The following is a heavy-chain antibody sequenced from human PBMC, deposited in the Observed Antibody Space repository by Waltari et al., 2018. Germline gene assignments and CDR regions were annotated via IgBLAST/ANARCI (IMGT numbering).Heavy chain of an antibody. CDR1: GGSISSSSYY. J-gene: IGHJ2*01. CDR3: ATPGPGSNWYFDL. CDR2: IYYSGRP. V-gene: IGHV4-39*07. Sequence: QLQLQESGPGLVKPSETLSLTCTVSGGSISSSSYYWGWIRQPPGKGLEWIGSIYYSGRPSHSPSLKRRVTISVDKSKNQFSLKLSSVTAADTAVYYCATPGPGSNWYFDLWGRGTLVTVSS. D-gene: IGHD7-27*01.